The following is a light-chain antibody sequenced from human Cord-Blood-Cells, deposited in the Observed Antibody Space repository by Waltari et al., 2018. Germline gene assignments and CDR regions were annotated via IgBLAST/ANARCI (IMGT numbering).Light chain of an antibody. J-gene: IGLJ2*01. CDR1: SSDVGSYNL. CDR3: CSYAGSSTVV. V-gene: IGLV2-23*02. Sequence: QSALTQPASVSGSPGQSITISCTGTSSDVGSYNLVSWYQQHPGKAPKRMIYEVSKRPSGGSNRCSGSKSGNTASLTISGLQAEDEADYYCCSYAGSSTVVFGGGTKLTVL. CDR2: EVS.